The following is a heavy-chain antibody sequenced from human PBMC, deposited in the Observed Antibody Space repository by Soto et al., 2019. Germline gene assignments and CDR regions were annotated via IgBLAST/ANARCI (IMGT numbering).Heavy chain of an antibody. CDR2: ISAYNGNT. J-gene: IGHJ4*02. D-gene: IGHD1-26*01. Sequence: QVQLVQSGAEVKKPGASVKVSCKASGYTFTNYGISWVRQAPGQGLESMGWISAYNGNTNYAQKFQGRVTMTTDTATSTGYMELRSLRSDDTAVYYCARAGWEKHPGYFDYWGQGTLVTVSS. V-gene: IGHV1-18*04. CDR1: GYTFTNYG. CDR3: ARAGWEKHPGYFDY.